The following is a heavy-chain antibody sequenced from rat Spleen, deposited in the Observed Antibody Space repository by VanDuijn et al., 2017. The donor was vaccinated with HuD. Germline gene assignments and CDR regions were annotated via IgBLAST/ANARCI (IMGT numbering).Heavy chain of an antibody. CDR3: TSYYSGDFDY. D-gene: IGHD1-1*01. Sequence: EVQLVESGGGLVQPGRSLKLSCAASGFTFSDYYIAWVRQAPTKGLEWVATISYDGSSTYYRDSVKGRFTISRDNAKSTLYLQMNSLRSEDTATYYCTSYYSGDFDYWGQGVMVTVSS. CDR1: GFTFSDYY. V-gene: IGHV5-7*01. J-gene: IGHJ2*01. CDR2: ISYDGSST.